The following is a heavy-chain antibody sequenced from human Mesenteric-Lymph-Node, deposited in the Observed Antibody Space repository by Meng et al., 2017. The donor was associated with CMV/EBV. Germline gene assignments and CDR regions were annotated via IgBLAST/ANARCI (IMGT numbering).Heavy chain of an antibody. D-gene: IGHD1-26*01. V-gene: IGHV3-33*08. J-gene: IGHJ4*02. Sequence: GESLKISCTVSGFTFGSYAMTWVRQAPGKGLEWVAVIWSDGTNKYYADSVKGRFTISRDTSKNTLYLQMNSLRAEDTAVYYCARGPAGDSGYFDYWGQGTLVTVSS. CDR2: IWSDGTNK. CDR3: ARGPAGDSGYFDY. CDR1: GFTFGSYA.